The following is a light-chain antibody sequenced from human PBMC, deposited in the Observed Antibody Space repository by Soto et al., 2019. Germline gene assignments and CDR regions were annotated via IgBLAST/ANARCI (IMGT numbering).Light chain of an antibody. J-gene: IGKJ2*01. V-gene: IGKV3-15*01. CDR1: QSVSSN. CDR2: GAS. Sequence: EIVMTQSPATLSVSPGERATLSCRASQSVSSNLAWYQQKPGQAPRLLIYGASTRATGIPARFSRSGSGTEFTLTINSLQSEDFAVYYCQQYNNWPPYTFGQGTKLEIK. CDR3: QQYNNWPPYT.